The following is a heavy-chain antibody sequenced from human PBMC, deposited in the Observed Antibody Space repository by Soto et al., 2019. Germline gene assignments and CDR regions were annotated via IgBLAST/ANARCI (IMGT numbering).Heavy chain of an antibody. J-gene: IGHJ6*03. V-gene: IGHV1-8*01. CDR2: MNPNSGNT. D-gene: IGHD3-3*01. Sequence: QVQLVQSGAEVKKPGASVKVSCKASGYTFTSYDINWVRQATGQGLEWMGWMNPNSGNTGYAQKFQGRVTMTRNTSISTAYMELSSLRSEYTAVYYCARVRGDFWSGYDGNYYYMEVWGNGTTVTVSS. CDR1: GYTFTSYD. CDR3: ARVRGDFWSGYDGNYYYMEV.